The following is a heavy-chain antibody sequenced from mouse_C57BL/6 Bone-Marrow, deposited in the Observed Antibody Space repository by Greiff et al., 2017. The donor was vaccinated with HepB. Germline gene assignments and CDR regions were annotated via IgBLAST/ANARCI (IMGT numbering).Heavy chain of an antibody. CDR3: ARPGYFDV. V-gene: IGHV3-6*01. CDR2: ISYDGSN. Sequence: EVKLVESGPGLVKPSQSLSLTCSVTGYSITSGYYWNWIRQFPGNKLEWMGYISYDGSNNYNPSLKNRISITRYTSKNQFFLKLNSVTTEDTATYYCARPGYFDVWGTGTTVTVSS. J-gene: IGHJ1*03. CDR1: GYSITSGYY.